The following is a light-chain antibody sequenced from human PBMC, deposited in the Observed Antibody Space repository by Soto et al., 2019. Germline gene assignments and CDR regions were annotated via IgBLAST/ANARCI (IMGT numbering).Light chain of an antibody. Sequence: EILMTQSPDTLSVSPGESATLSCRASQRVYSNLAWYQQRPGQAPRLLIYGASTRATGVPARFSGRGSGTEFTLTISSLQSEDFAVYYCQQYTNWPPNTVGQGTRLASK. CDR1: QRVYSN. V-gene: IGKV3-15*01. CDR2: GAS. CDR3: QQYTNWPPNT. J-gene: IGKJ5*01.